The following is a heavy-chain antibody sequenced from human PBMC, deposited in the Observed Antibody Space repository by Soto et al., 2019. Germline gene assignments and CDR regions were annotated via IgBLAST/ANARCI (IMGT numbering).Heavy chain of an antibody. CDR3: TTRSFPVLRYFDWLFQSDGMDV. D-gene: IGHD3-9*01. CDR2: IKSKTDGGTT. V-gene: IGHV3-15*07. CDR1: GFTFSNAW. J-gene: IGHJ6*02. Sequence: GGSLRLSCAASGFTFSNAWMNWVRQAPGKGLEWVGRIKSKTDGGTTDYAAPVKGRFTISRDDSKNTLYLQMNSLKTEDTAVYYCTTRSFPVLRYFDWLFQSDGMDVWGQGTTVTVSS.